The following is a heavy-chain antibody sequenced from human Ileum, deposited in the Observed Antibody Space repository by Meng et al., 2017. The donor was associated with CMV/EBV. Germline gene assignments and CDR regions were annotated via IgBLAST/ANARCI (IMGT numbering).Heavy chain of an antibody. J-gene: IGHJ5*02. V-gene: IGHV1-46*01. Sequence: ASVKVSCKASGYTFTSTFMHWVRQAPGQGLEWMGLINPNGDSTWYSRKFQGRVSMTRDTSTTTNYLELSSLRSEDTAVYYCARDGWARVPKTGWFDPWGQGTLVTVSS. CDR2: INPNGDST. D-gene: IGHD2-2*01. CDR1: GYTFTSTF. CDR3: ARDGWARVPKTGWFDP.